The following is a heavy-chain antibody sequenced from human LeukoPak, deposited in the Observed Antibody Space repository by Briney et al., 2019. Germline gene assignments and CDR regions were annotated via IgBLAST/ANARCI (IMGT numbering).Heavy chain of an antibody. V-gene: IGHV4-4*09. Sequence: PSETLSLTCTVSGGSISSYYWSWIRQPPGKGLEWIGYIYTSGSTNYNPSLKSRVTISVDTSKNQFSLKLSPVTAADTAVYYCARHVPLGYCSSTSCPGVLDYWGQGTLVTVSS. CDR2: IYTSGST. D-gene: IGHD2-2*01. CDR1: GGSISSYY. J-gene: IGHJ4*02. CDR3: ARHVPLGYCSSTSCPGVLDY.